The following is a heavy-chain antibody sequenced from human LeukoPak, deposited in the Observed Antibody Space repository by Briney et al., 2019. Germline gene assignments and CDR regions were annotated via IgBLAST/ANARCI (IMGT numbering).Heavy chain of an antibody. J-gene: IGHJ3*02. CDR1: GGSIGSGGYY. CDR3: ARSEGPSAFDI. V-gene: IGHV4-30-2*01. CDR2: IYHSGST. Sequence: PSETLSLTCTVSGGSIGSGGYYWSWIRQPPGKGLEWIGYIYHSGSTFYNPSLKSRVTISVDRSKNQFSLKLSSVTAANTAVYYCARSEGPSAFDIWGQGTMVTVSS.